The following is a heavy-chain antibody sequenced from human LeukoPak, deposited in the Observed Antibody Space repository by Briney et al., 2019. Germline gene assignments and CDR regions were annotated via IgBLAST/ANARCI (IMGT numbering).Heavy chain of an antibody. CDR1: GGSIGSYY. Sequence: KPSETLSLTCTVSGGSIGSYYWSWIRQPPGTGLEWIGYIHDTGSTKYNPSLKSRVTISVDTSRNHLSLKLTSVTAADTAVYYCARGRSGGDWFDPWGQGTLVTASS. D-gene: IGHD3-10*01. CDR3: ARGRSGGDWFDP. J-gene: IGHJ5*02. CDR2: IHDTGST. V-gene: IGHV4-59*01.